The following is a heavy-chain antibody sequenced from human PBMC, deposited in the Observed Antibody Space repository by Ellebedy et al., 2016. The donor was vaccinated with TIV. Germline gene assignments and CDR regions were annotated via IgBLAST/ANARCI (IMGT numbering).Heavy chain of an antibody. Sequence: SETLSLTCTVSGGSISSYYWSWFRQPPGMGLEWIGYFDYSGSTKYNPSLRSRATISVDSSRNHFSLRLTSVTAADTAVYYCARGTYSFGSGTLNLDYWGQGSLVTVSS. CDR1: GGSISSYY. V-gene: IGHV4-59*01. CDR3: ARGTYSFGSGTLNLDY. CDR2: FDYSGST. J-gene: IGHJ4*02. D-gene: IGHD3-10*01.